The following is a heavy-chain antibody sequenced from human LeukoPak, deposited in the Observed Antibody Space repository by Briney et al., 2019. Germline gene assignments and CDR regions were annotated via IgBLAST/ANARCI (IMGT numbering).Heavy chain of an antibody. CDR1: GFTFSSYG. Sequence: GRPLRLSCAASGFTFSSYGMHWVRQAPGKGLEWVAVIWYDGSNKYYADSVKGRFTISRDSSKNTLYLQMNSLRVEDTAVYLCARGRLPVTKSWSYLDFWGQGTLVTVSS. J-gene: IGHJ4*02. D-gene: IGHD4-17*01. CDR2: IWYDGSNK. V-gene: IGHV3-33*01. CDR3: ARGRLPVTKSWSYLDF.